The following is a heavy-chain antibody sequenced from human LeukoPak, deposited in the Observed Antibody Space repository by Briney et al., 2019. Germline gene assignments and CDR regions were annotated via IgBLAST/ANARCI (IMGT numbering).Heavy chain of an antibody. CDR3: AKDQAYSSGWYSPFDY. CDR1: GFTFSSYG. Sequence: PGGSLRLSCAASGFTFSSYGMHWVRQAPGKGLEWVAFIRYDGSNKYYADSVKGRFTISRDNSKNTLYLQMNSLRAEDTAVYYCAKDQAYSSGWYSPFDYWGQGTLVTVSS. CDR2: IRYDGSNK. J-gene: IGHJ4*02. V-gene: IGHV3-30*02. D-gene: IGHD6-19*01.